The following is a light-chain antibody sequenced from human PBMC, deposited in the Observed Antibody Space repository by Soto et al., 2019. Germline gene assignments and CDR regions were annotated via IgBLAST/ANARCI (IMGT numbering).Light chain of an antibody. Sequence: EIVLAQSPGTLSLSPGERATLSCRASQSVSSNYLTWYQPKPGQAPRLLIYGASSRATGIPDRFSGSGSGTDFTLPISRLEPEDFGVYYCQQYGSSPFTFGPGTKVDI. CDR2: GAS. CDR3: QQYGSSPFT. J-gene: IGKJ3*01. V-gene: IGKV3-20*01. CDR1: QSVSSNY.